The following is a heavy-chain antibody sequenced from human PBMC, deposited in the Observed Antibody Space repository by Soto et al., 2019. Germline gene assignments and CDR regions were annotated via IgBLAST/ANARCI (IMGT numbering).Heavy chain of an antibody. CDR3: ASPTKSGMGV. J-gene: IGHJ6*02. V-gene: IGHV4-34*01. D-gene: IGHD1-26*01. CDR2: INHSGST. CDR1: GGSFSGYY. Sequence: PSETLSLTCAVYGGSFSGYYWSWIRQPPGKGLEWIGEINHSGSTNYNPSLKSRVTISLDTSKNQFSLKLSSVTAADTAAYYCASPTKSGMGVWGQGTTVSVSS.